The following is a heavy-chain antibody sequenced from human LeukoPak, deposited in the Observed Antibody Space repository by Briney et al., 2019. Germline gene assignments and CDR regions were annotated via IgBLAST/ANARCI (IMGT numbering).Heavy chain of an antibody. J-gene: IGHJ4*02. CDR2: IYPGDSDT. V-gene: IGHV5-51*01. CDR1: VYNFTNYW. Sequence: GESLKISCKGSVYNFTNYWIGWVRQMPGKGLEWMGIIYPGDSDTTYSPSFQGQVTISADKSISTAYLQWSSLKASDTAMYYCARRRDGYNYVGTDYWGQGTLVTVSS. CDR3: ARRRDGYNYVGTDY. D-gene: IGHD5-24*01.